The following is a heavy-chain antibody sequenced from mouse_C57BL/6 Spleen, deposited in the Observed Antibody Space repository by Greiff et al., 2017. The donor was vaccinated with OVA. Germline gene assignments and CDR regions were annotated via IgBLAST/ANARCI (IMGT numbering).Heavy chain of an antibody. CDR2: INPGSGGT. Sequence: QVQLQQSGAELVRPGTSVKVSCKASGYAFTNYLIEWVKQRPGQGLEWIGVINPGSGGTNYNEKFKGKATLTADKASSTAYMQLSSLTSEDSAVYFCARGWDGLAYWGQGTLVTVSA. J-gene: IGHJ3*01. V-gene: IGHV1-54*01. CDR3: ARGWDGLAY. CDR1: GYAFTNYL. D-gene: IGHD4-1*01.